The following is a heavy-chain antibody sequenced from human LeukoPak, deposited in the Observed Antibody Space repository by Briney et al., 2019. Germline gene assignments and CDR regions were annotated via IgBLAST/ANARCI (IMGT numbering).Heavy chain of an antibody. CDR3: ARVRSSGWSYFDY. V-gene: IGHV3-74*01. CDR2: INSDGSST. CDR1: GFTFSSYW. D-gene: IGHD6-19*01. J-gene: IGHJ4*02. Sequence: GGSLRLSCAASGFTFSSYWMHWVRQAPGKGLVWVSRINSDGSSTSYADSVKGRFTISRDNARNTLYLQMNSLRAEDTAVYYCARVRSSGWSYFDYWGQGTLVTVSS.